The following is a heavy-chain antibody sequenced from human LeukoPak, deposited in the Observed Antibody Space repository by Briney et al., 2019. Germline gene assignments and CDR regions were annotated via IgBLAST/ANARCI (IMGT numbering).Heavy chain of an antibody. CDR2: ITGYGAT. CDR1: GFTFSNFA. V-gene: IGHV3-23*01. Sequence: PGGSLRLSCAASGFTFSNFAMMWVRQAPGAGLQWVSTITGYGATFYADSVRGRFTIFRDNSMNTLFLQMNSLGAEDTAVYYCAKGAAAGKVDWFDPWGQGTLVTVSS. J-gene: IGHJ5*02. CDR3: AKGAAAGKVDWFDP. D-gene: IGHD6-13*01.